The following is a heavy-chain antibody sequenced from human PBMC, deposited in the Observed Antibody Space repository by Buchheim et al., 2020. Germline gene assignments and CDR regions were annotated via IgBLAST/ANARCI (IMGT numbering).Heavy chain of an antibody. Sequence: QVQLVESGGGVVQPGRSLRLSCAASGFTFSSYAMHWVRQAPGKGLEWVAVISYDGSNKYYADSVKGRFTISRDNSKNTLYLQMNSLRAEDTAVYYCAKDSRKITMIAEVPDYWGQGTL. CDR2: ISYDGSNK. CDR1: GFTFSSYA. J-gene: IGHJ4*02. CDR3: AKDSRKITMIAEVPDY. V-gene: IGHV3-30-3*01. D-gene: IGHD3-22*01.